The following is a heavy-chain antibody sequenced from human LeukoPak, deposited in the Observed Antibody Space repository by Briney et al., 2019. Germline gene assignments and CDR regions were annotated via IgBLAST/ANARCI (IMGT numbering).Heavy chain of an antibody. V-gene: IGHV3-23*01. CDR1: GFTFSSDA. D-gene: IGHD3-10*01. J-gene: IGHJ4*02. Sequence: GGSLRPSCAASGFTFSSDAMSWVRQAPGKGLEWVSAISGSGGSTYYADSVKGRFTISRDNSKNTLYLQMNSLRAEDTAVYYCAKAPSLLWFGESYFDYWGQGTLVTVSS. CDR2: ISGSGGST. CDR3: AKAPSLLWFGESYFDY.